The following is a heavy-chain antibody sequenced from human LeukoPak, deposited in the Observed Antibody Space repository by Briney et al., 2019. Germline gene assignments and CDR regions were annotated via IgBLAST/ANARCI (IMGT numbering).Heavy chain of an antibody. CDR1: RDSVSSNSAA. CDR3: ARDLWYCSSTSCYSAFDY. D-gene: IGHD2-2*01. CDR2: TYYRSKWYN. V-gene: IGHV6-1*01. Sequence: SQTLSLTCAISRDSVSSNSAAWNWIRQSPSRGLEWLGRTYYRSKWYNDYAVSVKSRITINPDTSKNQFSLQLNSVTPEDTAVYYCARDLWYCSSTSCYSAFDYWGQGTLVTVSS. J-gene: IGHJ4*02.